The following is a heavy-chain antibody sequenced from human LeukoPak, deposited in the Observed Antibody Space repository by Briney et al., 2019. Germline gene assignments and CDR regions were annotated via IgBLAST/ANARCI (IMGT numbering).Heavy chain of an antibody. CDR1: GYSISSGYY. CDR2: IYHSGST. J-gene: IGHJ4*02. V-gene: IGHV4-38-2*01. CDR3: AGRDDSSSLGFDY. D-gene: IGHD4-11*01. Sequence: PSETLSLTCAVSGYSISSGYYWGWIRQPPGKALEWIGSIYHSGSTYYNPSLKSRVTISVDTSKNQFSLKLSSVTAADTAVYCCAGRDDSSSLGFDYWGQGNLVTVSS.